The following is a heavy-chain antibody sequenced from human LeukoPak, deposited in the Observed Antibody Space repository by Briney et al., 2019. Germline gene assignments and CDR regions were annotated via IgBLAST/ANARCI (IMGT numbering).Heavy chain of an antibody. V-gene: IGHV6-1*01. CDR3: ASNYYDSSGYYYTDY. J-gene: IGHJ4*02. CDR2: TYYRSKWFN. Sequence: SQTLSLTCAISRDSVSSNSAALNWIRQSPSRGLEWLGRTYYRSKWFNDYAVSVKGRITINPDTSKNQFSLQLDSVTPEDTAVYYCASNYYDSSGYYYTDYWGQGTLVTVSS. CDR1: RDSVSSNSAA. D-gene: IGHD3-22*01.